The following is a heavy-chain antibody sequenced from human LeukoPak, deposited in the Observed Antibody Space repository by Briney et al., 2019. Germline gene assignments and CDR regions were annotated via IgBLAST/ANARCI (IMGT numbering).Heavy chain of an antibody. V-gene: IGHV3-33*06. CDR1: RFTFSNYA. CDR3: AKDHAGRDARGYPDY. Sequence: GGSLRLSCAASRFTFSNYAMHWVRQAPGKGLEWVAVIWYDGSNKYYADSVKGRFTISRDNSKNTLWLQLSSLRVEDTAVYYCAKDHAGRDARGYPDYWGQGTLVTVSS. CDR2: IWYDGSNK. J-gene: IGHJ4*02. D-gene: IGHD5-12*01.